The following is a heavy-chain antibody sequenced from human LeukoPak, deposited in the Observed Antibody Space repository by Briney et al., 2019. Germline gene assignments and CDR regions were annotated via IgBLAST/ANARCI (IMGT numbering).Heavy chain of an antibody. J-gene: IGHJ4*02. CDR1: GGSISSGSYY. CDR3: ARVTGYMIEDYFDY. Sequence: SQTLSLTCTVSGGSISSGSYYWSWIRQPAGKGLEWIGHIYTSGSTNYNPSLKSRVTISVDTSKNQFSLRLRSVTAADTAVYYCARVTGYMIEDYFDYWGQGTLVTVSS. V-gene: IGHV4-61*09. CDR2: IYTSGST. D-gene: IGHD3-22*01.